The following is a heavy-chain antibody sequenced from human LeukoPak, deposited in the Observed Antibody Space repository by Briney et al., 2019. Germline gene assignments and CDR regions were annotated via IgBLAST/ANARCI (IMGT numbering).Heavy chain of an antibody. CDR1: GGSISTSSYY. J-gene: IGHJ5*02. V-gene: IGHV4-39*07. Sequence: MASETLSLTCTVSGGSISTSSYYWGWIRQPPGKGLEWVGSIYYSGTTDYNPSLKSRLTISVDTSKNQFSLKLSSVTAADTAVYYCARVTAGTNWFDPWGQGTLVTVSS. D-gene: IGHD5-18*01. CDR2: IYYSGTT. CDR3: ARVTAGTNWFDP.